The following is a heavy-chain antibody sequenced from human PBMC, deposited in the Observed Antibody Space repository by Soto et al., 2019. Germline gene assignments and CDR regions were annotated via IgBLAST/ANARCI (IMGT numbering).Heavy chain of an antibody. Sequence: VGSLRLSCAASGFTFDSYDMNWVRQAPGKGLEWVSGISASGASIFYTDSVKGRFSISRDNSRNTLFLQMDSLRAEDTAVYYCAKATHYGDYYFDYWGQGTQVTVSS. V-gene: IGHV3-23*01. D-gene: IGHD4-17*01. J-gene: IGHJ4*02. CDR3: AKATHYGDYYFDY. CDR1: GFTFDSYD. CDR2: ISASGASI.